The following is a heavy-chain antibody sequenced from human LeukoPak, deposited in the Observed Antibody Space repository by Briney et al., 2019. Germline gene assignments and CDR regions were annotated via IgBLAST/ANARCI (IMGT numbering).Heavy chain of an antibody. CDR2: IYRSGST. CDR1: GYSISSGYY. J-gene: IGHJ6*03. D-gene: IGHD6-13*01. Sequence: PSETLSLTCAVSGYSISSGYYWGWIRQPPGKGLEWIGSIYRSGSTYYNPSLKSRVTISVDTSKNQFSLKLSSVTAADTAVYYCARHPAGGTFIGYYMDVWGKGTTVTVSS. V-gene: IGHV4-38-2*01. CDR3: ARHPAGGTFIGYYMDV.